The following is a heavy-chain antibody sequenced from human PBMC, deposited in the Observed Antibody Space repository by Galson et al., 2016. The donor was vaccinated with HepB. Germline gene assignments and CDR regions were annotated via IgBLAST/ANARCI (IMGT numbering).Heavy chain of an antibody. CDR1: GGPINSYF. CDR2: IYYSGST. D-gene: IGHD3-10*01. Sequence: SETLSLTCTVSGGPINSYFWTWIRQPPGKGLEWIGHIYYSGSTNYNPPLESRVTISVDTSKNQFSLRLSSVTAADTAVYYCARELSYGMDVWGQGTTVIVSS. J-gene: IGHJ6*02. CDR3: ARELSYGMDV. V-gene: IGHV4-59*01.